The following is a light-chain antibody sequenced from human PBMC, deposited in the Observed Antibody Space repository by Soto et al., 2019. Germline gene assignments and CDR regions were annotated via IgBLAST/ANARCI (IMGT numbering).Light chain of an antibody. CDR3: QQYGSSGT. J-gene: IGKJ1*01. V-gene: IGKV3-20*01. CDR2: GAS. CDR1: QSVSNNY. Sequence: EIVLTQSPGTLSLSPGERATLSCRASQSVSNNYLAWYQQKPGQAPRLLLYGASNRATGIPDRFSGSGSGTDFTLTISRLEPEDFPVYYCQQYGSSGTFGQGTKVEIK.